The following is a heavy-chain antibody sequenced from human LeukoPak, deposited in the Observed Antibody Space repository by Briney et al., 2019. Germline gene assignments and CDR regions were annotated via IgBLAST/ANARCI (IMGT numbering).Heavy chain of an antibody. Sequence: SETLSLTCTVSGGSVSSGSYYWSWIWQPPGKGLEWIGYIYYSGSTNYNPSLKSRVTISVDTSKNQFSLKLSSVTAADTAVYYCAGYYDFWRGYMGIDYWGQGTLVTVSS. CDR2: IYYSGST. D-gene: IGHD3-3*01. CDR3: AGYYDFWRGYMGIDY. CDR1: GGSVSSGSYY. V-gene: IGHV4-61*01. J-gene: IGHJ4*02.